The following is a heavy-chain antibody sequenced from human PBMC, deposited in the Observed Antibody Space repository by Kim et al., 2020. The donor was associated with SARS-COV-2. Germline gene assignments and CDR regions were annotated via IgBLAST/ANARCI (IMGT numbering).Heavy chain of an antibody. D-gene: IGHD6-13*01. CDR1: GFTFSSYS. CDR2: ISSSGNYI. V-gene: IGHV3-21*01. CDR3: ARDGRFIAAAGIFDF. Sequence: GGSLRLSCAASGFTFSSYSMNWVRQAPGKGLEWVSSISSSGNYIYYADSVKGRFTISRDNAKNSLYLQMNSLRAEDTAVYYCARDGRFIAAAGIFDFWGQGTLVPVSS. J-gene: IGHJ4*02.